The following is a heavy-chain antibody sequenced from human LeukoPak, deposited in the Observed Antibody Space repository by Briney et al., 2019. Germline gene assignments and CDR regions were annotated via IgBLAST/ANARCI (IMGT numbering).Heavy chain of an antibody. CDR1: GGSISSYY. D-gene: IGHD6-19*01. CDR2: IYYSGST. CDR3: ARVDSSGWYQHYYFDY. V-gene: IGHV4-59*01. J-gene: IGHJ4*02. Sequence: NPSETLSLTCTVSGGSISSYYWSWIRQPPGKGLEWIGYIYYSGSTNYNPSLKSRVTISVDTSKNQFSLKLSSVTAADTAVYYCARVDSSGWYQHYYFDYWGQGTLVTVSS.